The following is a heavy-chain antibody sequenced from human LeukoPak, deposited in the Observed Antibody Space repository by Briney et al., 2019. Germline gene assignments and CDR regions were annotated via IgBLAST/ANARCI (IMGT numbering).Heavy chain of an antibody. CDR2: INHSGST. Sequence: SETLSLTCAVYGGSFSGYYWSWIRQPPGKGLEWIGEINHSGSTNYNPSLKSRVTISVGTSKNQFSLKLSSVTAADTAVYYCARGRYYFDYWGQGTLVTVSS. CDR3: ARGRYYFDY. D-gene: IGHD5-24*01. J-gene: IGHJ4*02. CDR1: GGSFSGYY. V-gene: IGHV4-34*01.